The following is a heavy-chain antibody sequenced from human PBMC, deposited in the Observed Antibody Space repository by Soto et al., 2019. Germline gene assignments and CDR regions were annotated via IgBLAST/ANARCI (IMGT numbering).Heavy chain of an antibody. CDR2: ISRSGDIT. Sequence: GGSLRLSCAASGFTFNNYAMNWVRQAPGKGLEWVSGISRSGDITYYADSVKGRFTISRDNSQNTLYLQMNSLRVEDTAVYFCAKFGPGGHFFWYFDLWGRGTLVTVSS. D-gene: IGHD2-21*01. J-gene: IGHJ2*01. CDR1: GFTFNNYA. CDR3: AKFGPGGHFFWYFDL. V-gene: IGHV3-23*01.